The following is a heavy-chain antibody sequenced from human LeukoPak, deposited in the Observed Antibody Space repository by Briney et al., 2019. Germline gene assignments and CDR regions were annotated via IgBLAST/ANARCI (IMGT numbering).Heavy chain of an antibody. D-gene: IGHD4-17*01. CDR2: IRGSDGST. V-gene: IGHV3-23*01. CDR3: AKDVYGDYGGLDY. Sequence: GGALRLSSAASGFPFSTYAMSWVRQAPGKGLEGVSSIRGSDGSTYYAESVKGRFAISRDNSKNTLYLQMNSLRAEDTDVYYCAKDVYGDYGGLDYWGQGTLVTVSS. CDR1: GFPFSTYA. J-gene: IGHJ4*02.